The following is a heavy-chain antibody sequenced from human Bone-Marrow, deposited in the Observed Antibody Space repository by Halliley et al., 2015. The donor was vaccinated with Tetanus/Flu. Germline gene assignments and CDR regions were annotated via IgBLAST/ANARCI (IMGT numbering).Heavy chain of an antibody. CDR3: ARDYDFWGGYSVYFDY. Sequence: GWISVYKGNTEYAQKFQGRLTMTTDTSTRTAYMELRSLRSDDTAVYFCARDYDFWGGYSVYFDYWGQGTLVTVSS. V-gene: IGHV1-18*01. CDR2: ISVYKGNT. D-gene: IGHD3-3*01. J-gene: IGHJ4*02.